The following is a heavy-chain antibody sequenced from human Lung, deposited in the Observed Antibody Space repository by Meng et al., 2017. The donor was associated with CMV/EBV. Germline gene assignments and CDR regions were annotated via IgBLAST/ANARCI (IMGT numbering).Heavy chain of an antibody. CDR1: GFSFISSA. V-gene: IGHV3-23*01. D-gene: IGHD3-10*01. CDR3: AYYYGSGSYPYYFDY. J-gene: IGHJ4*02. CDR2: ISGSGGST. Sequence: SGFSFISSAVSWVRQAPGKGLEWVSAISGSGGSTYYADSVKGRFTISRDNSKNTLYLQMNSLRAEDTAVYYCAYYYGSGSYPYYFDYWGQGTLVTVSS.